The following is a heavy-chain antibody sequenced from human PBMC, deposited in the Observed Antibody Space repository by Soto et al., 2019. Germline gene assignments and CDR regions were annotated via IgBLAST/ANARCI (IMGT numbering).Heavy chain of an antibody. CDR2: INPNSGGT. CDR1: GYTFTGYY. V-gene: IGHV1-2*02. CDR3: ARDRSSELLFSIHYYYYGMDV. Sequence: ASVKVSCKASGYTFTGYYIHWVRQAPGQGLEWMGWINPNSGGTNYAQKFQGRVTMTRDTSISTAYMELSRLRSDDTAVYYCARDRSSELLFSIHYYYYGMDVWGQGTTVTVSS. D-gene: IGHD1-26*01. J-gene: IGHJ6*02.